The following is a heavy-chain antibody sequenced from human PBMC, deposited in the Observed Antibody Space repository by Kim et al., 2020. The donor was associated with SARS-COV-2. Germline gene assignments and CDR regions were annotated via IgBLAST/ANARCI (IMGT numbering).Heavy chain of an antibody. Sequence: SETLSRTCTVSGGSISSGDYYWSWIRQPPGKGLEWIGYIYYSGSTYYNPSLKSRVTISVDTSKNQFSLKLSSVTAADTAVYYCARDSGGSITMVRGVIIPPNYYYGMDVWGQGTTVTVSS. V-gene: IGHV4-30-4*01. D-gene: IGHD3-10*01. CDR1: GGSISSGDYY. J-gene: IGHJ6*02. CDR2: IYYSGST. CDR3: ARDSGGSITMVRGVIIPPNYYYGMDV.